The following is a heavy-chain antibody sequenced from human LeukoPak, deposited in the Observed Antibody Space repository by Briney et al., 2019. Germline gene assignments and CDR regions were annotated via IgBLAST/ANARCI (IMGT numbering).Heavy chain of an antibody. J-gene: IGHJ4*02. Sequence: SQTLSLTCTVSGGSISSYYWSWIRQPPGKGLEWIGYIYYSGSTNYNPSLKSRVTISVDTSKNQFSLKLSSVTAADTAVYYCARDHGNYYDYYFDYWGQGTLVTVSS. CDR1: GGSISSYY. CDR2: IYYSGST. CDR3: ARDHGNYYDYYFDY. D-gene: IGHD3-22*01. V-gene: IGHV4-59*01.